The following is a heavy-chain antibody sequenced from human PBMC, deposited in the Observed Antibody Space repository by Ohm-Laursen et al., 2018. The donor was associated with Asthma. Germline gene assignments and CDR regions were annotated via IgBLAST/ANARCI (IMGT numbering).Heavy chain of an antibody. CDR1: GFIFSDYF. V-gene: IGHV3-74*01. Sequence: SLRLSCAASGFIFSDYFMHWVRQRPGEGLVWISHLFPDGHRTNYADSVRGRFTISRDDAQNTVYLQMHSLRVDDTAVYFCARGNVEGLLWGQGTLVTVSS. CDR2: LFPDGHRT. CDR3: ARGNVEGLL. J-gene: IGHJ4*02.